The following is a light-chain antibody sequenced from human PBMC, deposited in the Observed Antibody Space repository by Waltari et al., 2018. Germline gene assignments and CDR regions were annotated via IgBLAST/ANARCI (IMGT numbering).Light chain of an antibody. V-gene: IGKV4-1*01. CDR3: QQYYNSPLT. Sequence: DIVMTQSPDSLAVSLGERATINRKSSQSVLYSSNNKNYVAWYQQKPGQPPKLIIYWASTRESGVPDRFSGSESGTDFTLTISSLQAEDVAVYYCQQYYNSPLTFGGGTKVEIK. CDR1: QSVLYSSNNKNY. CDR2: WAS. J-gene: IGKJ4*01.